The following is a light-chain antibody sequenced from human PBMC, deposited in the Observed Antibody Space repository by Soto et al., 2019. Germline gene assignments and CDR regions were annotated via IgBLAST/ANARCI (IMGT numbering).Light chain of an antibody. CDR1: SSDLGAYNY. CDR2: EVR. Sequence: QSALTQPASVSGSPGQSITISCTGTSSDLGAYNYVSWYQQYPGKAPKVIIFEVRKRPSGVSNRFSGSKSGDTASLTISGLQAEDEADYYCSSYRSSTTFVFGTGTKLTVL. J-gene: IGLJ1*01. V-gene: IGLV2-14*01. CDR3: SSYRSSTTFV.